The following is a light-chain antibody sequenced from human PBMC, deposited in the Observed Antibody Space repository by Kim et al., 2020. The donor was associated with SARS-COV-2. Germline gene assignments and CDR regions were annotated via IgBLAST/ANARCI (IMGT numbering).Light chain of an antibody. CDR1: QSVSSF. V-gene: IGKV3-11*01. CDR2: DAS. J-gene: IGKJ5*01. Sequence: LSPGERATLSCRASQSVSSFLAWYQQKPGQAPRLLIYDASNRATGIPARFSGSGSGTDFTLTISSLEPEDFAVYYCQQRSNWPITFGQGTRVEIK. CDR3: QQRSNWPIT.